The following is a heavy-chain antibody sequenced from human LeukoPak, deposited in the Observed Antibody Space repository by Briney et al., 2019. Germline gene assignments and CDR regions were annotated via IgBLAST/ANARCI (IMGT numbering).Heavy chain of an antibody. D-gene: IGHD6-19*01. CDR3: ASEAVYSSGWTFDY. V-gene: IGHV1-2*02. CDR1: GYTFTGYY. CDR2: INPNSGGT. J-gene: IGHJ4*02. Sequence: GASVKVSCKASGYTFTGYYMHWVRQAPGQGLEWMGWINPNSGGTNYAQKFQGRVTMTRDTSISTAYMELSRLRSDDTAVYYCASEAVYSSGWTFDYWGQGTLVTVSS.